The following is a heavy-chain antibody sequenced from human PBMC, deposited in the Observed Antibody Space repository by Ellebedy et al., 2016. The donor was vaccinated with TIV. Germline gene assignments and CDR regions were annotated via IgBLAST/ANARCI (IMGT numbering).Heavy chain of an antibody. CDR1: GGSISSGFYY. J-gene: IGHJ4*02. Sequence: MPSETLSLTCTVSGGSISSGFYYWGWIRQPPGKGLEWIGSIYYSGSTYYNPSLRSRVTISVDTSKIQFSLSLSSVTAADTAVYYCARHPSGSSWYLFDYWGQGTLVSVSS. D-gene: IGHD6-13*01. V-gene: IGHV4-39*01. CDR3: ARHPSGSSWYLFDY. CDR2: IYYSGST.